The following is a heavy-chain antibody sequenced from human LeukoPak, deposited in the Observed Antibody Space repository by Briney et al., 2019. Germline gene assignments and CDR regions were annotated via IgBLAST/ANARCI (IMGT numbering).Heavy chain of an antibody. CDR2: IYPGDSDT. CDR1: GYSFTSYW. CDR3: ARHAYYYDSSGYYPDY. J-gene: IGHJ4*02. D-gene: IGHD3-22*01. V-gene: IGHV5-51*01. Sequence: GESLKISCKGSGYSFTSYWIGWVRQMPGKGLEWMGIIYPGDSDTRYSPSFQGQVTISADKSISTAHLQWSSLKASDTAMYYCARHAYYYDSSGYYPDYWGQGTLVTVSS.